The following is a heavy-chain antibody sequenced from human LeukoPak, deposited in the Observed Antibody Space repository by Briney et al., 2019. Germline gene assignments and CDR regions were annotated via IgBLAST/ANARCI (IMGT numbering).Heavy chain of an antibody. V-gene: IGHV4-4*07. D-gene: IGHD3-10*01. CDR2: IYTSGST. J-gene: IGHJ4*02. CDR1: GVSISDYY. Sequence: SETLSLTCTVSGVSISDYYWTWIRQPARKGLEWLGRIYTSGSTNYNPSLKSRLTMSVDTSKNQFSLKLSSVTAADTAVYYCARGRRIYTMVRGIADYWGQGTLVTVSS. CDR3: ARGRRIYTMVRGIADY.